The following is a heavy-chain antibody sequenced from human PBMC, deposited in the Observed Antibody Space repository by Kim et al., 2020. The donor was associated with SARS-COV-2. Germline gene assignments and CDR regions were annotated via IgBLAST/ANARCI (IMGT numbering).Heavy chain of an antibody. CDR3: ARDYYDILTGYYLTYYYYGMDV. V-gene: IGHV3-48*02. Sequence: GGSLRLSCAASGFTFSSYSMNWVRQAPGKGLEWVSYISSSSSTIYYADSVKGRFTISRDNAKNSLYLQMNSLRDEDTAVYYCARDYYDILTGYYLTYYYYGMDVWGQGTTVTVSS. J-gene: IGHJ6*02. CDR1: GFTFSSYS. D-gene: IGHD3-9*01. CDR2: ISSSSSTI.